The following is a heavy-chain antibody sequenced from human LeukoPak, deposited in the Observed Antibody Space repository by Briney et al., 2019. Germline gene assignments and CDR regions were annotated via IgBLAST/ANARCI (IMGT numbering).Heavy chain of an antibody. CDR3: ARATPRYCSSTTCYTPFDY. J-gene: IGHJ4*02. V-gene: IGHV4-59*12. CDR2: IHYSGST. CDR1: GDSIIGYY. D-gene: IGHD2-2*02. Sequence: SETLSLTCTVSGDSIIGYYWSWIRQPPGKGLEWIGYIHYSGSTNYNPSLKSQVTISVDKSKNQFSLKLSSVTAADAAVYYCARATPRYCSSTTCYTPFDYWGQGTLVTVSS.